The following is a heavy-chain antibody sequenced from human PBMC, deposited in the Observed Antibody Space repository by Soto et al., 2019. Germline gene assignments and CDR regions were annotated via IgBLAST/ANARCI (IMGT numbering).Heavy chain of an antibody. CDR1: GFTFSSYA. V-gene: IGHV3-23*01. CDR2: ISGSGGST. J-gene: IGHJ4*02. D-gene: IGHD3-3*01. Sequence: GGSLRPSCAASGFTFSSYAMSWVRQAPGKGLEWVSAISGSGGSTYYADSVKGRFTISRDNSKNTLYLQMNSLRAEDRAVYYCAKDYDFWSGYLDYWGQGTLVTVSS. CDR3: AKDYDFWSGYLDY.